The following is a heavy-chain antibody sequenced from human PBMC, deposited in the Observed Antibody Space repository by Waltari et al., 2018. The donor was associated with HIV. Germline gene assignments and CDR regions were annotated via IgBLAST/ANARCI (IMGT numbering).Heavy chain of an antibody. D-gene: IGHD2-15*01. J-gene: IGHJ4*02. CDR1: GGSISSGSYY. CDR2: IYASGST. CDR3: ARYYCSGGSCSDY. V-gene: IGHV4-61*02. Sequence: QVQLQESGPGLVKPSQTLSLTCTVSGGSISSGSYYWSWIRRPAGKGLGWIGPIYASGSTNYNRSLKSRVTMSVDTAKNQFSLKLSSVTAADTAVYYCARYYCSGGSCSDYWGQGTLVTVSS.